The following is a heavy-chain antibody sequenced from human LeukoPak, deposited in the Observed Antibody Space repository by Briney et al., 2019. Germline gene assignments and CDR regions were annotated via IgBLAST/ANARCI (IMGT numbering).Heavy chain of an antibody. D-gene: IGHD3-10*01. Sequence: ASVKVSCKASGYTFTSYGISWVRQAPGQGLEWLGWASANNGDTNYAQKVQGRVTMTTDTSASTAYMELRSLRSEDTAVYYCATDGDYYGSGKSRAFDIWGQGAMVTVSS. J-gene: IGHJ3*02. CDR3: ATDGDYYGSGKSRAFDI. V-gene: IGHV1-18*01. CDR2: ASANNGDT. CDR1: GYTFTSYG.